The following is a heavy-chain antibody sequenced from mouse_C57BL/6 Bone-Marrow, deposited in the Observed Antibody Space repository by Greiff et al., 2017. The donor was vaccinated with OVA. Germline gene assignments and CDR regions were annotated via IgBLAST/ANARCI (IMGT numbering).Heavy chain of an antibody. J-gene: IGHJ4*01. V-gene: IGHV1-78*01. Sequence: QVQLQQSDAELVKPGASVKISCKVSGYTFTDHTIHWMKQRPEQGLEWIGYIYPRDGSTKYTEKFKGKATLTADKSSSTAYMKLNSLTSEDSAVYFCARWAYYYGSSYVRGYYAMDYWGQGTSVTVSS. D-gene: IGHD1-1*01. CDR1: GYTFTDHT. CDR3: ARWAYYYGSSYVRGYYAMDY. CDR2: IYPRDGST.